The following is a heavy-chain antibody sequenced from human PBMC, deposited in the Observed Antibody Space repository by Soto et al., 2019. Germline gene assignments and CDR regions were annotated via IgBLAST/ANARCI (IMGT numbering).Heavy chain of an antibody. CDR2: ISYDGSKK. D-gene: IGHD3-16*01. CDR1: GFAFRAFG. V-gene: IGHV3-30*18. Sequence: GGSLRLSCAASGFAFRAFGVFWVRQAPGKGLEWVAVISYDGSKKYHADSVKGRFTISRDNSMNTLYLQMNSLRAEDTAVYYYAKDVSWGQSDYWGQGTLVTVSS. J-gene: IGHJ4*02. CDR3: AKDVSWGQSDY.